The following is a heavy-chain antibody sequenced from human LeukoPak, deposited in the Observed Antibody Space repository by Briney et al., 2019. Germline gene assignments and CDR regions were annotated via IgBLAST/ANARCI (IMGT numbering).Heavy chain of an antibody. D-gene: IGHD3-22*01. CDR1: GFTVSSNY. J-gene: IGHJ4*02. CDR3: AKGAVGKSESSGYPPYFDY. V-gene: IGHV3-23*01. CDR2: VSATGYTT. Sequence: GGSLRLSCAASGFTVSSNYMSWVRQAPGKGLEWVSYVSATGYTTSYADSVKGRFTISRDNAKNTVFLQMISLRAEDTAVYYCAKGAVGKSESSGYPPYFDYWGQGTLVTVSS.